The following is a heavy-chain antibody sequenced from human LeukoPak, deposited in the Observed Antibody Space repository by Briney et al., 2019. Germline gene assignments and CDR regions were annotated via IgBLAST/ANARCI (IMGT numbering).Heavy chain of an antibody. CDR1: DASVSGYY. CDR2: LYNNGST. J-gene: IGHJ4*02. CDR3: TRDIGSGDYVFFDS. Sequence: SETLSLTCTVSDASVSGYYGSWIRLPAGKGLEWIGRLYNNGSTNCNPSLKSRFTMSVDTSKNQLSLRLKSVTAADTAIYYCTRDIGSGDYVFFDSWGQGTRVIVSS. D-gene: IGHD4-17*01. V-gene: IGHV4-4*07.